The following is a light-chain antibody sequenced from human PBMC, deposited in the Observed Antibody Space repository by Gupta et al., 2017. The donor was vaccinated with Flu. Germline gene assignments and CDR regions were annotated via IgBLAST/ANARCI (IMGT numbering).Light chain of an antibody. V-gene: IGLV6-57*01. CDR3: QSEDSSHLV. CDR2: QDT. J-gene: IGLJ2*01. CDR1: SGTIASNF. Sequence: NFILTQPHSVSESPGKTVTISCTRSSGTIASNFVQWYQQRPGSSPSTVIYQDTQRPSGVPDRFSGSIDSSSTSATLTIAGLKTEDEDDYYCQSEDSSHLVFGGGTKLTVL.